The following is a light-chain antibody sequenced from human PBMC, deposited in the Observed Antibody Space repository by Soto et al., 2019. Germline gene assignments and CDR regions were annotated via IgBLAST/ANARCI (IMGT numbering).Light chain of an antibody. CDR2: AAA. Sequence: EIVMTQSPATLSVSPGERATLSCRASQSVSSNLAWYQQKTRQAPRLLLYAAATRATGIPARFIGSGSGTEFTLTISSLQSPDFSVYYCHQYNNCPSYTFGQGTKLEIK. V-gene: IGKV3-15*01. CDR3: HQYNNCPSYT. CDR1: QSVSSN. J-gene: IGKJ2*01.